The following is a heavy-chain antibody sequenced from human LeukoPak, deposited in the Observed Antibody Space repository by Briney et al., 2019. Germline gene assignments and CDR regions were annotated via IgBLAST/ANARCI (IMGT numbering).Heavy chain of an antibody. J-gene: IGHJ4*02. Sequence: ASEKVSCKASGYTFTSYAMHWVRQAPGQRLEWMGWINAGNGNTKYSQKFQGRVTITRDTSASTAYMELSSLRSEDTAVYYCARDRMSPTWLAYFDYWGQGTLVTVSS. V-gene: IGHV1-3*01. D-gene: IGHD6-19*01. CDR1: GYTFTSYA. CDR2: INAGNGNT. CDR3: ARDRMSPTWLAYFDY.